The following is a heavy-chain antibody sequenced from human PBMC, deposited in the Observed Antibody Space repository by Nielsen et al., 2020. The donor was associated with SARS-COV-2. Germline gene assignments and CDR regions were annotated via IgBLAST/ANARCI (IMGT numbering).Heavy chain of an antibody. Sequence: GESLTISCEGSGYSFIRSWIDLVRPLPGPGLEWMGIIYPGASDTKYSPSFPGQVTISAARSISTSYLQWRSLKAADTAMYYCARLNGIVGAQFFFDSWGQGTLVTVSS. CDR3: ARLNGIVGAQFFFDS. CDR1: GYSFIRSW. CDR2: IYPGASDT. V-gene: IGHV5-51*01. D-gene: IGHD1-26*01. J-gene: IGHJ4*02.